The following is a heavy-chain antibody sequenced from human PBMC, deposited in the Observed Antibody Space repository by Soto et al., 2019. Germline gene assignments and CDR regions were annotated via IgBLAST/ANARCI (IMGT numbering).Heavy chain of an antibody. D-gene: IGHD4-17*01. J-gene: IGHJ3*01. CDR3: TRILRADALDV. V-gene: IGHV5-10-1*01. Sequence: ESLKISCKGSGYTFTTYYITWVRQMPGKDLEWLGRIDPSDSYTRYNPSFQGHVTISADKSVSTAYLQWSSLKASDTAMYYCTRILRADALDVWGPGTMVTVSS. CDR2: IDPSDSYT. CDR1: GYTFTTYY.